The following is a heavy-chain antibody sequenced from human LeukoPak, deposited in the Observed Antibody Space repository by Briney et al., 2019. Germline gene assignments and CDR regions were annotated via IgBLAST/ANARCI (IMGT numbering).Heavy chain of an antibody. Sequence: GGTLRLSCAASGFTFSSYGMSWVRQAPGKGLEWVANIKQDGSETYSVDSVKGRFIISRDNAKNSLFLQMNSLRVEDTAIYYCARDMFRLWGDFDSWGQGTPVTVSS. CDR2: IKQDGSET. CDR3: ARDMFRLWGDFDS. CDR1: GFTFSSYG. J-gene: IGHJ4*02. V-gene: IGHV3-7*01. D-gene: IGHD3-10*01.